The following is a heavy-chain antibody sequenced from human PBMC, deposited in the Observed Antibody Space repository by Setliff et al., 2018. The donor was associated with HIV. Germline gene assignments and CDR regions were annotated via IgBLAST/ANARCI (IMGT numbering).Heavy chain of an antibody. J-gene: IGHJ5*02. V-gene: IGHV4-39*01. D-gene: IGHD3-22*01. CDR2: IHYNERT. CDR1: GGSASNSRYY. Sequence: SETLSLTCTVSGGSASNSRYYWAWIRQPPGKGLEYIGSIHYNERTYYNPSLRSRVTISIDTSKNQFSLNLTSVTAADTAVYYCASRVYYYDSNNFLREEGFDPWGQGTLVTVSS. CDR3: ASRVYYYDSNNFLREEGFDP.